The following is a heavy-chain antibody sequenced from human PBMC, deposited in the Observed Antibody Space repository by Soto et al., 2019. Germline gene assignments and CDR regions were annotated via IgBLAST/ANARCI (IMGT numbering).Heavy chain of an antibody. CDR3: ARGPKYFSSVSCVSGCSWFDP. V-gene: IGHV1-8*02. Sequence: GASVKVSCKASGYIFSNYDINWVRQATGQGLEWMGWMNPNSGNTGYAQRFQGRVTMTRNTSISKAYMELSSLRSEDTAVYYCARGPKYFSSVSCVSGCSWFDPWGQGTLVTVSS. D-gene: IGHD2-15*01. CDR2: MNPNSGNT. J-gene: IGHJ5*02. CDR1: GYIFSNYD.